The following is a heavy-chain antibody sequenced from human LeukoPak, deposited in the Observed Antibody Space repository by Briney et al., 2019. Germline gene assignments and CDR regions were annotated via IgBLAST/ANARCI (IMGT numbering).Heavy chain of an antibody. CDR3: AREYYFSHIDG. V-gene: IGHV3-48*03. J-gene: IGHJ6*03. Sequence: GGSLRLSCAASGFTFSSFEMNWVRQAPGKGLEWVSYISSSDTISYADSVKGRFTISRDNAKNSLYLQMNSLRADDTAMYYCAREYYFSHIDGWGKGTTVTVSS. CDR2: ISSSDTI. D-gene: IGHD3-10*01. CDR1: GFTFSSFE.